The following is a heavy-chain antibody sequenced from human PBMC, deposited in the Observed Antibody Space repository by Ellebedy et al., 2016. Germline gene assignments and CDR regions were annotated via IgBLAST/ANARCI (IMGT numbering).Heavy chain of an antibody. CDR3: ARVTGGNWNCNPEAFDI. D-gene: IGHD1-7*01. Sequence: ASVKVSCXASGYTFTGYYMHWVRQAPGKGLEWMGGFDPEDGETIYAQKFQGRVTMTEDTSTDTAYMELSRLRSDDTAVYYCARVTGGNWNCNPEAFDIWGQGTMVTVSS. CDR2: FDPEDGET. CDR1: GYTFTGYY. V-gene: IGHV1-24*01. J-gene: IGHJ3*02.